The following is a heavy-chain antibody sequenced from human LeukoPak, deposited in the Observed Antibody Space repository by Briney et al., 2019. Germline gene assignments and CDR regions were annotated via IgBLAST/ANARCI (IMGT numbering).Heavy chain of an antibody. Sequence: AGGSLRLSCEGSGFTFSHFWMSWVRQAPGKGLEWVAIIKQDGSETYYVDSVRGRFTISRDNAKNSVYLQMNSLRAEDTAVYYCAGDRGWLIASWGQGTLVTVSS. CDR2: IKQDGSET. V-gene: IGHV3-7*01. CDR1: GFTFSHFW. CDR3: AGDRGWLIAS. D-gene: IGHD6-19*01. J-gene: IGHJ4*02.